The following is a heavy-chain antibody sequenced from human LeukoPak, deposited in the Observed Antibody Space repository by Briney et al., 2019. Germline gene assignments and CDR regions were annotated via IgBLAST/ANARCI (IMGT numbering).Heavy chain of an antibody. J-gene: IGHJ6*02. CDR2: INPSGGST. V-gene: IGHV1-46*01. CDR3: ASGVGATTFVYYYYGMDV. CDR1: GYTFTSYY. Sequence: ASVKVSCKASGYTFTSYYMHWVRQAPGQGLEWMGIINPSGGSTSYAQKFQGRVTMTRDTSTSTVYMELSSLRSEDTAVYYCASGVGATTFVYYYYGMDVWGQGTMVTVSS. D-gene: IGHD1-26*01.